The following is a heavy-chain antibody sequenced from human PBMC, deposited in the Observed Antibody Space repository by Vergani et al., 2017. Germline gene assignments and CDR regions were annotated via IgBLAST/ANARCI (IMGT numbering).Heavy chain of an antibody. V-gene: IGHV4-30-2*01. Sequence: QLQLQESGSGLVKPSQTLSPTCAVSGGSISSGGYYWSWIRQPPGKGLEWIGEINHSGSTNYNPSLKGRVTISVDTSKNQFSLKLSSVTAADTAVYDCARAARIWLWFGELSEYFDYWGQGTLVTVSS. D-gene: IGHD3-10*01. CDR3: ARAARIWLWFGELSEYFDY. J-gene: IGHJ4*02. CDR1: GGSISSGGYY. CDR2: INHSGST.